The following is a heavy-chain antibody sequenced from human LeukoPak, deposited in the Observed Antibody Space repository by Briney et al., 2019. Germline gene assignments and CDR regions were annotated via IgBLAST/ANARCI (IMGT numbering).Heavy chain of an antibody. CDR3: ARGAGYYDSSGYLGLFDY. CDR1: GFTFNNYW. D-gene: IGHD3-22*01. Sequence: GGSLRLSCAASGFTFNNYWMTWVRQAPGKGLEWVANIKQDGSQKYYVDSVKGRFTISRDNAKNSLYLQMNSLRAEDTAVYYCARGAGYYDSSGYLGLFDYWGQGTLVTVFS. V-gene: IGHV3-7*04. CDR2: IKQDGSQK. J-gene: IGHJ4*02.